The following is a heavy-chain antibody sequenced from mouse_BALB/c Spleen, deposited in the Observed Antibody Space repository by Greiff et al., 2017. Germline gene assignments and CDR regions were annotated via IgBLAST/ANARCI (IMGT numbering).Heavy chain of an antibody. CDR2: INPYNGAT. J-gene: IGHJ3*01. V-gene: IGHV1-31*01. D-gene: IGHD2-3*01. Sequence: EVQLQQSGPELVKPGASVKISCKASGYSFTGYYMHWVKQSHVKSLEWIGRINPYNGATSYNQNFKDKASLTVDKSSSTAYMELHSLTSEDSAVYYCARVGGYYSWFAYWGQGTLVTVSA. CDR3: ARVGGYYSWFAY. CDR1: GYSFTGYY.